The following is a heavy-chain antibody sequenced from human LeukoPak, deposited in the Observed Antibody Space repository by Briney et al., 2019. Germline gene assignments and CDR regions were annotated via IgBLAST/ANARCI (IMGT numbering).Heavy chain of an antibody. CDR2: ISDGGRAA. Sequence: GGSLRLSCAASGFIFSNYGMNWVRQTPGKGLEWVARISDGGRAAYYGDSVRGRFTISRDDARNSLFLQMNGLRADDTAVYYCTRENYVPDSWGQGTLVTVSS. CDR1: GFIFSNYG. V-gene: IGHV3-7*03. CDR3: TRENYVPDS. J-gene: IGHJ5*02. D-gene: IGHD3-10*02.